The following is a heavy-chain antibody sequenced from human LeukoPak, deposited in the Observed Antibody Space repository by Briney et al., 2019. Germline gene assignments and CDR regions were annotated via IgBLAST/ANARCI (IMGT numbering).Heavy chain of an antibody. CDR3: ATKQWLAPPPDS. J-gene: IGHJ4*02. Sequence: NPGGPLRLSCGASVFTFSKYWMLWVRQAPGKGLESVSRINTDGTVTTYADSVKGRFTVSRDNADNTMFLQMNSVRDEDTAVYYCATKQWLAPPPDSWGQGTPVTVSS. D-gene: IGHD6-19*01. V-gene: IGHV3-74*01. CDR2: INTDGTVT. CDR1: VFTFSKYW.